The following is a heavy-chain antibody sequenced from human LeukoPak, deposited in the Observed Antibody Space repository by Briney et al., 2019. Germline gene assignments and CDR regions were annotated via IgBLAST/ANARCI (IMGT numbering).Heavy chain of an antibody. CDR3: AKDFGDSSGYYLDY. Sequence: GGSLRLSCAASGFTFTTYAMSWVRQAPGKGLEWVSAISGSGGGGSTYYADSVKGRFTVSRDNSKNSLYLQMNSLRAEDTALYYCAKDFGDSSGYYLDYWGQGTLVTVSS. V-gene: IGHV3-23*01. CDR1: GFTFTTYA. CDR2: ISGSGGGGST. J-gene: IGHJ4*02. D-gene: IGHD3-22*01.